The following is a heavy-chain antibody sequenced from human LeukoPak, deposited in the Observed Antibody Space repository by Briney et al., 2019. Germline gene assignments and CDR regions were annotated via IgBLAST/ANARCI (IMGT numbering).Heavy chain of an antibody. J-gene: IGHJ5*02. CDR3: ARAYDILTDYPGGYNWFDP. V-gene: IGHV3-30*04. Sequence: GGSLRLSCAASGFTFSSYAMHWVRQAPGKGLEWVAVISYDGSNKYYADSVKGRFTISRDNSKNTLYLQMNSLRAEDTAVYYCARAYDILTDYPGGYNWFDPWGQGTLVTVSS. CDR2: ISYDGSNK. CDR1: GFTFSSYA. D-gene: IGHD3-9*01.